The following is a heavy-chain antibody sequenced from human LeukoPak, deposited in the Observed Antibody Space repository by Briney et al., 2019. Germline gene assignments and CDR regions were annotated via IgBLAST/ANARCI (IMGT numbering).Heavy chain of an antibody. CDR3: ATNIVGPTLDY. J-gene: IGHJ4*02. V-gene: IGHV3-74*01. CDR1: GFTLSSYW. Sequence: GGPLRLSCAAPGFTLSSYWMHWVRQAPGKGLVWVSGTNSDGSTTAYADSVKGRFTISRDNAKNTLYLQMNSLRAEDTAVYYCATNIVGPTLDYWGQGTLVTVSS. CDR2: TNSDGSTT. D-gene: IGHD1-26*01.